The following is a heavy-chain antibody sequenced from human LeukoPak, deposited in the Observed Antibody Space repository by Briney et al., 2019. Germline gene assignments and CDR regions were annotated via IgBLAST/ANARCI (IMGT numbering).Heavy chain of an antibody. D-gene: IGHD3-22*01. CDR1: GFSFSSSA. CDR2: ISGSGGNT. CDR3: ASQKANFYDSSGDV. J-gene: IGHJ6*02. V-gene: IGHV3-23*01. Sequence: GGSLRLSCAASGFSFSSSAMSWGRQAPGKGLEWVSAISGSGGNTYYAGSVKGRFTIFRDNSKNMLYLQMNSLRAEDTALYYCASQKANFYDSSGDVWGQGTTVTVSS.